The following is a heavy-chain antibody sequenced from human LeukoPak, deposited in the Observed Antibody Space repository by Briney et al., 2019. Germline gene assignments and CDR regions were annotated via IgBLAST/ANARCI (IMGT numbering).Heavy chain of an antibody. CDR2: FDPEDGET. CDR1: GYTLTELS. Sequence: ASVKVSCKVSGYTLTELSMHWVRQAPGKGLEGMGGFDPEDGETIYAQKFQGRVTMTEDTSTDTAYMELSSLRSEDTAVYYCARANNYDILTGYSFDYWGQGTLVTVSS. V-gene: IGHV1-24*01. J-gene: IGHJ4*02. D-gene: IGHD3-9*01. CDR3: ARANNYDILTGYSFDY.